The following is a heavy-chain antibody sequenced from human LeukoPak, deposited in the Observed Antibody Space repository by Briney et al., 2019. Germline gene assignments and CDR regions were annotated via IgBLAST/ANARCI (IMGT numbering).Heavy chain of an antibody. J-gene: IGHJ6*03. CDR2: IYTIGTT. V-gene: IGHV4-61*02. Sequence: PLETLCLTRTVSGGSISSGSYYWGWIRQPAGEGLGWNGRIYTIGTTNYNPPLKSRVTISVSTSKNHLSLKLSSVPAADTAVYYCACSGWYISVNYYYYMDVGGKGTTVTISS. D-gene: IGHD6-19*01. CDR1: GGSISSGSYY. CDR3: ACSGWYISVNYYYYMDV.